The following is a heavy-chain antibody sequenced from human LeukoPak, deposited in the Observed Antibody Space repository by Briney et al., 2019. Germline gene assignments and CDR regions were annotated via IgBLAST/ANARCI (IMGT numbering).Heavy chain of an antibody. J-gene: IGHJ6*03. Sequence: GGSLRLSCAASGFTVSSNYMSWVRQAPGKGLEWVSVIYSGGNTYYADSVKGRFTISRDNSKNTLYLQMNSLRAEDTAVYYCAKEYLEWFPMDVWGKGTKVTISS. CDR2: IYSGGNT. D-gene: IGHD3-9*01. CDR3: AKEYLEWFPMDV. V-gene: IGHV3-53*05. CDR1: GFTVSSNY.